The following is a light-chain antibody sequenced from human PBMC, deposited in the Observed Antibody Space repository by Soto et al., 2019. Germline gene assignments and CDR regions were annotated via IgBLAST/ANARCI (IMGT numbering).Light chain of an antibody. J-gene: IGLJ1*01. CDR1: SSDVGGYNY. V-gene: IGLV2-14*01. CDR3: SSYTSSSTLYV. Sequence: QPVLNQPASVSGSTGQSITISCTSTSSDVGGYNYVSWYQQHPGKAPKLMIYDVSNRPSGVSNRFSGSKSGNTASLTISGLQAEDEADYYCSSYTSSSTLYVFGTGTKVTVL. CDR2: DVS.